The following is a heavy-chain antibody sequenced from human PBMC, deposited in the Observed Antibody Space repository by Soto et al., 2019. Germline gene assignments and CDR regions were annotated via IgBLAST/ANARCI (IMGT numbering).Heavy chain of an antibody. Sequence: GGSLRLSCAASGFTVSSYSMNWVRQAPGKGLEWVSYISSSSTIYYADSVKGRFTISRDNAKNSLYLQMNSLRAEDTAVYYCARDSDIVVVPAAYYYYYLAVWGKGSTVTVSS. D-gene: IGHD2-2*01. CDR3: ARDSDIVVVPAAYYYYYLAV. CDR2: ISSSSTI. V-gene: IGHV3-48*01. J-gene: IGHJ6*03. CDR1: GFTVSSYS.